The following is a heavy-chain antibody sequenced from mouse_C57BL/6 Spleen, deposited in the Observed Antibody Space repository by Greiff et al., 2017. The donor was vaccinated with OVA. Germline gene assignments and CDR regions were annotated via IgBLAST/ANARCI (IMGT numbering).Heavy chain of an antibody. CDR2: IYPGSGNT. V-gene: IGHV1-76*01. D-gene: IGHD2-12*01. CDR3: ARRGDYNYAMDY. Sequence: QVQLQQSGAELVRPGASVKLSCKASGYTFTDYYINWVKQRPGQGLEWIARIYPGSGNTYYNEKFKGKATLTAEKSSSTAYMQLSSLTSEDSAVYFCARRGDYNYAMDYWGQGTSVTVSS. J-gene: IGHJ4*01. CDR1: GYTFTDYY.